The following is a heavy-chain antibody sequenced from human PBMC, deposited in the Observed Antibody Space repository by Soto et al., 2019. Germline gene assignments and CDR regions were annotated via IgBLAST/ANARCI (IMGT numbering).Heavy chain of an antibody. CDR2: IYPGDSDT. CDR3: ARQPMNYDILTGYPSWYYYGMDV. J-gene: IGHJ6*02. V-gene: IGHV5-51*01. Sequence: GESLKISCKGSGYSFTSYWIGWVRQMPGKGLEWMGIIYPGDSDTRYSPSFQGQVTISADKSISTAYLQWSSLKASDTAMYYCARQPMNYDILTGYPSWYYYGMDVWGQGTTVTVSS. D-gene: IGHD3-9*01. CDR1: GYSFTSYW.